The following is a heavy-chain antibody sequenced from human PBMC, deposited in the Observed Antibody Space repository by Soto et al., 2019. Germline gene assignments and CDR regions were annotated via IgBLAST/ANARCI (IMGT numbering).Heavy chain of an antibody. D-gene: IGHD2-2*02. CDR3: AHRRVKVSSYTGRNYFDC. V-gene: IGHV2-5*02. CDR2: IYWDDDK. Sequence: SGPTLVNPTQTLTLTCTFSGFSLSTSGVGVGWIRQPPGKALEWLALIYWDDDKRYSPSLKGRLTITKDTSKNQVVLTMTNMDPVDTATYYCAHRRVKVSSYTGRNYFDCWGQGTLVTVSS. CDR1: GFSLSTSGVG. J-gene: IGHJ4*02.